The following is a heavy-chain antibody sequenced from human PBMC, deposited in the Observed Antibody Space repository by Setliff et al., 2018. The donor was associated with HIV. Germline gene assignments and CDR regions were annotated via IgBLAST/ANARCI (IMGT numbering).Heavy chain of an antibody. CDR3: AREYHTEVTDTRVANYFDY. CDR2: ISAYNDNA. J-gene: IGHJ4*02. Sequence: AASVKVSCKASGYTFTDYEITWVRQAPGQGLEWMGWISAYNDNANYVQELQGRVTMTTDTSTSTAYMELRSLRSDDTAVYYCAREYHTEVTDTRVANYFDYWGQGTLVTVSS. V-gene: IGHV1-18*01. D-gene: IGHD4-4*01. CDR1: GYTFTDYE.